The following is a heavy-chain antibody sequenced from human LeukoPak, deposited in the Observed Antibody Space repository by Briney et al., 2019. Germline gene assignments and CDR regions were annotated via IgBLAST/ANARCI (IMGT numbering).Heavy chain of an antibody. Sequence: GGTLRLSCAASGFTFSSNGMNWVRQAPGKGLEWVSGISDSGVSTYYADSVKGRFTISRDNSKNTLYLQMNSLRAEDTAVYYCAREGDYLDYWGQGTLVTVSS. V-gene: IGHV3-23*01. CDR2: ISDSGVST. CDR1: GFTFSSNG. D-gene: IGHD4/OR15-4a*01. J-gene: IGHJ4*02. CDR3: AREGDYLDY.